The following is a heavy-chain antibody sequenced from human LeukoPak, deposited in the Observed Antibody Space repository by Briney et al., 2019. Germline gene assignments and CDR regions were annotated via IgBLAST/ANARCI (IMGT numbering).Heavy chain of an antibody. CDR2: IYYSGST. V-gene: IGHV4-39*07. CDR1: GGSISSYY. J-gene: IGHJ4*02. CDR3: ARDTFHYYDSSGYLSY. D-gene: IGHD3-22*01. Sequence: PSETLSLTCTVSGGSISSYYWGWIRQPPGKGLEWIGSIYYSGSTYYNPSLKSRVTILVDTSKNQFSLKLSSVTAADTAVYYCARDTFHYYDSSGYLSYWGQGTLVTVSS.